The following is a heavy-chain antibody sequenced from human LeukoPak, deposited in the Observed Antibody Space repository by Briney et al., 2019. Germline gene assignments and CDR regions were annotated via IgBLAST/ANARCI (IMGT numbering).Heavy chain of an antibody. Sequence: GGSLRLSCAASGFTFSSYAMSWVRQAPGKGLEGVSYISSSGSTIYYADSVKGRYTISRDNAKNSLYVQMNSLRDEDSAVYYCARVGSYYDLSYWGQGTLVTVSS. V-gene: IGHV3-48*02. CDR2: ISSSGSTI. J-gene: IGHJ4*02. CDR1: GFTFSSYA. D-gene: IGHD1-26*01. CDR3: ARVGSYYDLSY.